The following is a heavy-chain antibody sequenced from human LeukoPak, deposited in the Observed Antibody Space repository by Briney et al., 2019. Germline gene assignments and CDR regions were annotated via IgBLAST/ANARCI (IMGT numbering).Heavy chain of an antibody. CDR3: ARDRPDTTSPTTVGRFDP. Sequence: PSYTLSLTCSVSGDSISSGGYYWHWIPQPPEKGLEWIGYIYSTGTTYYNPSLTSRLTMSLDTSKNQFSLKVTSVTAADTAVYFCARDRPDTTSPTTVGRFDPWGQGTLVTVSS. V-gene: IGHV4-31*03. CDR1: GDSISSGGYY. CDR2: IYSTGTT. D-gene: IGHD1-26*01. J-gene: IGHJ5*02.